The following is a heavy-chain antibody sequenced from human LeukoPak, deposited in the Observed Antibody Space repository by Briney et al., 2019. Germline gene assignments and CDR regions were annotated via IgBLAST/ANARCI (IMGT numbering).Heavy chain of an antibody. CDR1: GYTFTSYY. D-gene: IGHD4-17*01. V-gene: IGHV1-46*01. Sequence: ASVKVSCKASGYTFTSYYMHWVRQAPGQGLEWMGIINPSGGSTSYAQKFQGRVTMTRDMSTSTVYMELSSLSSEDTAVYYCARGRLAFYGDYVGYFDYWGQGTLVTVSS. CDR2: INPSGGST. J-gene: IGHJ4*02. CDR3: ARGRLAFYGDYVGYFDY.